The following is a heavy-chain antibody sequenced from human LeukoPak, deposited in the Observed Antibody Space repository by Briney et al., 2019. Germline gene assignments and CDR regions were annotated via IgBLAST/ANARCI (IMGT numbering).Heavy chain of an antibody. D-gene: IGHD5-12*01. CDR3: ARSKDSGYIYFDY. V-gene: IGHV3-53*01. J-gene: IGHJ4*02. CDR2: IYSDNT. Sequence: GGSLRRSCAASGFTFDDYGMGWVRQAPGKGLEWVSFIYSDNTHYSYSVKGRFTISRDNSKNTLYLQMNSLRAEDTAVYYCARSKDSGYIYFDYWGQGTLVTVSS. CDR1: GFTFDDYG.